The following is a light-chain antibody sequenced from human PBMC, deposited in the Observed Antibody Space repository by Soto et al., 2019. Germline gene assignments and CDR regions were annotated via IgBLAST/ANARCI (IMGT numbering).Light chain of an antibody. Sequence: EIVLTQSPGTLSLSPGERATLSCRASQTVAKNYLAWYQQQPGQAPRLRIYDASTRATGIPDRFTGSGSATDFTLTINRLEPEDFAVYYCQQCASAPLTFGGGTKVEIK. CDR2: DAS. CDR3: QQCASAPLT. V-gene: IGKV3-20*01. J-gene: IGKJ4*01. CDR1: QTVAKNY.